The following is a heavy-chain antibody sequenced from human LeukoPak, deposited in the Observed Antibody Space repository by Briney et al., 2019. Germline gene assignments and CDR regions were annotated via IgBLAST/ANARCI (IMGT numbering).Heavy chain of an antibody. V-gene: IGHV3-21*01. Sequence: GGSLRLSCAASGFTFSTYTMNWVRQAPGKGLEWVSFFSHSGTFIDYADSARGRFTISRDKAKNSLYLQMTSLRAEDTAIYYCVREEGLGDAYNVFDYWGQGTPVTVSS. J-gene: IGHJ4*02. CDR1: GFTFSTYT. D-gene: IGHD5-24*01. CDR3: VREEGLGDAYNVFDY. CDR2: FSHSGTFI.